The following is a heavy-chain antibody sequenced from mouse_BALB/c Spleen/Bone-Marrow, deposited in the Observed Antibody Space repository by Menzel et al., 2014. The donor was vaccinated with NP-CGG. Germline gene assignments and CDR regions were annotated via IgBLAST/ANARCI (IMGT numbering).Heavy chain of an antibody. Sequence: QLQQSGAELVKPGASVKLSCTASGFNIKDTYMHWVKQRPEQGLEWIGRIDPANGNTKYDPKFQGKATITADTSSNTAHLHLSSLTSEDTAVYYCANDWFAYWGQGTLVTVSA. D-gene: IGHD2-3*01. V-gene: IGHV14-3*02. CDR1: GFNIKDTY. CDR2: IDPANGNT. CDR3: ANDWFAY. J-gene: IGHJ3*01.